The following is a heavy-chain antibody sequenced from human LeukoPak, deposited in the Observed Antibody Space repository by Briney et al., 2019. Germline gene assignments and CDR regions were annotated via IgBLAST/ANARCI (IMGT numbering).Heavy chain of an antibody. CDR1: GYPFTTSW. CDR2: NYAGNSDA. J-gene: IGHJ4*02. Sequence: GESLRISCQGFGYPFTTSWIGWVRQLPGKGLEWTAINYAGNSDAKYSPSFQGQVSISTDRSISTAYLHWSSLKASDTAIYYCAIINHPDGRVYWGQGTLVTVSS. CDR3: AIINHPDGRVY. D-gene: IGHD5-24*01. V-gene: IGHV5-51*01.